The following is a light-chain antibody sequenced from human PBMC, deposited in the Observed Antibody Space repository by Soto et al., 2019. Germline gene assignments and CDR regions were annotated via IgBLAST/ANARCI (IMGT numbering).Light chain of an antibody. J-gene: IGKJ1*01. Sequence: DLQMTQSPPSLSASVGDRVTITCRASQGISNELVWYQQKPGKVPKLLIYAASTLQSGVPSRFSGSGSGTDFTLTISSLQPEDVATYYCQKYRSWTFGQGTKVEIK. CDR3: QKYRSWT. V-gene: IGKV1-27*01. CDR1: QGISNE. CDR2: AAS.